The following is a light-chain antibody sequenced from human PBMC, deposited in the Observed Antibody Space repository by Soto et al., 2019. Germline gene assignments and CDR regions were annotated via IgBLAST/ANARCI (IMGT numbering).Light chain of an antibody. CDR2: AAS. CDR1: QSVKSNN. V-gene: IGKV3-20*01. CDR3: QQYGRTPYI. J-gene: IGKJ2*01. Sequence: EIVLTQSPGTLSLSPGEGATLSCRASQSVKSNNLAWYQQKPGQTPRLLIYAASTRATGIPDRFSGSGSGTDFTLTISRLEPEDFAVYSCQQYGRTPYIFGQGTKLEIK.